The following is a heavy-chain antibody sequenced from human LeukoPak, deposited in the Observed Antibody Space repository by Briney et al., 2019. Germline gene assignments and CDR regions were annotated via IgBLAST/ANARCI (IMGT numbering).Heavy chain of an antibody. V-gene: IGHV3-30*04. Sequence: GGSLRLSCAASGFTFSSYAMHWVHQAPGKGLEWVAVISYDGSNKYYADSVKGRFTISRDNSKNTLYLQMNSLRAEDTAVYYCARDQWYYDSSGSLDYWGLGTLVTVSS. CDR3: ARDQWYYDSSGSLDY. D-gene: IGHD3-22*01. CDR2: ISYDGSNK. J-gene: IGHJ4*02. CDR1: GFTFSSYA.